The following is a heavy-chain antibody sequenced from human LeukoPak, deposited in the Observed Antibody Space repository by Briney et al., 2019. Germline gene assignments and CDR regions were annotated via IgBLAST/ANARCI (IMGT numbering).Heavy chain of an antibody. V-gene: IGHV1-18*01. D-gene: IGHD3-3*01. CDR1: GYTFTSYG. CDR2: ISAYNGNT. CDR3: ARAEHDFWSGYLQPYYYYYGMDV. Sequence: ASVKVSCTASGYTFTSYGISWVRQAPGQGLEWMGWISAYNGNTNYAQKLQGRVTMTTDTSTSTAYMQLRSLRSDDTAVYYCARAEHDFWSGYLQPYYYYYGMDVWGQGTTVTVSS. J-gene: IGHJ6*02.